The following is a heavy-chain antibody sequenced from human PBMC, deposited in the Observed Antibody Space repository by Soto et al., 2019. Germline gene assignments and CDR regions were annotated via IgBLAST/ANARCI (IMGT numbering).Heavy chain of an antibody. Sequence: PGGSLRLSCAASGFTFSSYAMHWVRQAPGKGLEWVAVISYDGSNKYYADSVKGRFTISRDNSKNTLYLQMNSLRAEDTAVYYCARDRGAARRFYYYGMDVWGQGTTVT. J-gene: IGHJ6*02. V-gene: IGHV3-30-3*01. CDR3: ARDRGAARRFYYYGMDV. CDR2: ISYDGSNK. CDR1: GFTFSSYA. D-gene: IGHD6-6*01.